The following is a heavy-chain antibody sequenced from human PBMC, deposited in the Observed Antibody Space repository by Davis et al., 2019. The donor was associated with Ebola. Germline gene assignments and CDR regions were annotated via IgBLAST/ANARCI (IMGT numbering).Heavy chain of an antibody. D-gene: IGHD6-13*01. CDR3: AKSRIAAAVLQHFDY. CDR1: GFTFSSYA. CDR2: ISGSGGST. V-gene: IGHV3-23*01. J-gene: IGHJ4*02. Sequence: GESLKISCAASGFTFSSYAMTWVRQAPGKGLEWVSGISGSGGSTYYADSVKGRFTISRDNSKNTLYPQMNSLRVEDTAVYYCAKSRIAAAVLQHFDYWGQGTLVTVSS.